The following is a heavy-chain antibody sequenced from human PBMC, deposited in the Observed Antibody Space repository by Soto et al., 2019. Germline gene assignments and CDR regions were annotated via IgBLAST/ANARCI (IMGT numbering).Heavy chain of an antibody. Sequence: QVQLVESGGGVVQPGRSLRLSCAASGFTFSSYGMHWVRQAPGKGLEWVAVISYDGSNKYYADSVKGRFTISRDNSKNTLYLQMNSRRAEDTAVYYCVGEPFDWLCGFDYWGQGTLVTVSS. D-gene: IGHD3-9*01. CDR1: GFTFSSYG. J-gene: IGHJ4*02. CDR3: VGEPFDWLCGFDY. V-gene: IGHV3-30*03. CDR2: ISYDGSNK.